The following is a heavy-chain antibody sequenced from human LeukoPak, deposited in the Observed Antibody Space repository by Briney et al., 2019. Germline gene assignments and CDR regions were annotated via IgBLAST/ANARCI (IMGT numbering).Heavy chain of an antibody. Sequence: SQTLSLTCTVSGGSISSGGYYWSWIRQPPGKGLEWIVYIYYSGSTYYNPSLKSRVTISVDTSKNQFSLKLSSVTAADTAVYYCARALYDFWSGYPYDYWGQGTLVTVSS. D-gene: IGHD3-3*01. CDR3: ARALYDFWSGYPYDY. CDR1: GGSISSGGYY. V-gene: IGHV4-30-4*01. J-gene: IGHJ4*02. CDR2: IYYSGST.